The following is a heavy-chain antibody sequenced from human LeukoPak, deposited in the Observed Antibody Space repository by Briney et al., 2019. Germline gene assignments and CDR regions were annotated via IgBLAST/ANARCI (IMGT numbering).Heavy chain of an antibody. Sequence: PSETLSLTCTVSGGSISSYYWGWIRQPPGKGLEWIGYIYYSGSTYYNPSLKSRVTISVDTSKNQFSLKLSSVTAADTAVYYCARTRYYYDSSGYYLVDYWGQGTLVTVSS. CDR3: ARTRYYYDSSGYYLVDY. CDR2: IYYSGST. CDR1: GGSISSYY. J-gene: IGHJ4*02. D-gene: IGHD3-22*01. V-gene: IGHV4-59*08.